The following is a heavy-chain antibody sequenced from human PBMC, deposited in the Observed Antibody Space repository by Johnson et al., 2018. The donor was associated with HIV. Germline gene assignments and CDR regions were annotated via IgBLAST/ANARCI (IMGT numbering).Heavy chain of an antibody. CDR2: IKQDGSEK. CDR3: ITMVQGDPVAFDI. V-gene: IGHV3-7*01. Sequence: VQLVESGGGVVQPGRSLRLSCAASGFTFSSYGMHWVRLAPGKGLEWVVNIKQDGSEKHYVDSVKGRFTISRDNSKNTMYLQINSLRAEDTAVYYCITMVQGDPVAFDIWGQGTMVTVSS. CDR1: GFTFSSYG. J-gene: IGHJ3*02. D-gene: IGHD3-10*01.